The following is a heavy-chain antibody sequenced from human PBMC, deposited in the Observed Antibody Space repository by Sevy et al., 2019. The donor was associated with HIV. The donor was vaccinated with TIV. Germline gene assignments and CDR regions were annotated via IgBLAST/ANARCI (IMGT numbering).Heavy chain of an antibody. Sequence: SQTLSLTCAISGDSVSSNSAAWNWIRQSPSRGLEWLGRTYYRSKWYNDYAVSVKSRITINPDTSKNQFSLQLKSVTPEDTAVYYCAIEEGGYCSGGSCNSGAFDIWGQGTMVTVSS. CDR3: AIEEGGYCSGGSCNSGAFDI. D-gene: IGHD2-15*01. V-gene: IGHV6-1*01. J-gene: IGHJ3*02. CDR2: TYYRSKWYN. CDR1: GDSVSSNSAA.